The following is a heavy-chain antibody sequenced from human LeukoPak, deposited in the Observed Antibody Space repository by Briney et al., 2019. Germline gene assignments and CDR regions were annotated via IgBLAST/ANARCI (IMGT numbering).Heavy chain of an antibody. V-gene: IGHV3-7*01. CDR1: GFTFSSYW. CDR3: ARAKTTGYCSSTSCPSGYMDV. D-gene: IGHD2-2*01. J-gene: IGHJ6*03. CDR2: IKQDGSEK. Sequence: GGSLRLSCAASGFTFSSYWMSWVRQAPGKGLEWVANIKQDGSEKYYVDSVKGRFTISRDNAKNSLYLQMNSLRAEDTAVYYCARAKTTGYCSSTSCPSGYMDVWGKGTTVTVSS.